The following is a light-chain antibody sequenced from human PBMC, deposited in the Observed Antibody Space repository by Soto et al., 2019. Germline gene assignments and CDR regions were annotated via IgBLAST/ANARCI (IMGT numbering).Light chain of an antibody. CDR3: QQYNSYSF. Sequence: DIQMTQSPSTLSASVGDRVTITCRASQSISSWLAWYQQKPGKAPKLLIYDASSLESGVPSRFSGSGSGTEFTLTISSLQPDDFPTYYCQQYNSYSFFGQGTKLEIK. V-gene: IGKV1-5*01. CDR2: DAS. J-gene: IGKJ2*01. CDR1: QSISSW.